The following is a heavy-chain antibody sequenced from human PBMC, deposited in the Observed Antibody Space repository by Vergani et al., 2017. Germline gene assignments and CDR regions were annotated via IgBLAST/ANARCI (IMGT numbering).Heavy chain of an antibody. CDR3: AREETASCDYCFEN. CDR1: GVPFSNAG. D-gene: IGHD3-3*01. Sequence: QVQLVQSGAELKKPGSSVKLSCKASGVPFSNAGYSWIRQAPGQGLEWMGRIIPLYGATDYTHTFQGRLTISADELTKTVDMELGSLTSEDTVVYFCAREETASCDYCFENWGQGTPVTVS. CDR2: IIPLYGAT. V-gene: IGHV1-69*15. J-gene: IGHJ4*01.